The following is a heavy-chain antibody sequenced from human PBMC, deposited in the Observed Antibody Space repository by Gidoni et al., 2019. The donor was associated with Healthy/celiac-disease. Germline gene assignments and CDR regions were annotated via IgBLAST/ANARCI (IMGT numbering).Heavy chain of an antibody. CDR1: GGSISSGGYY. D-gene: IGHD4-17*01. V-gene: IGHV4-31*03. CDR2: SYYSGST. Sequence: QVQLQESGPGLLKPSQTLSLTCTVSGGSISSGGYYWSWIRQPPGKGLEWIGYSYYSGSTYYNPSLKSRVTISVDTSKNQFSLKLSSVTAADTAVYYCASQATVTTRAIDYWGQGTLVTVSS. CDR3: ASQATVTTRAIDY. J-gene: IGHJ4*02.